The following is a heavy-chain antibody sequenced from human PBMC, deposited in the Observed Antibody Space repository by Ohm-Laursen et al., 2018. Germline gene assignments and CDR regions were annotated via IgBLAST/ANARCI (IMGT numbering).Heavy chain of an antibody. J-gene: IGHJ6*02. CDR2: ITHSGST. CDR1: GFTFSDYY. CDR3: ARGGKRGGYYYYYGMDV. Sequence: LRLSCTASGFTFSDYYMSWIRQAPGKGLEWIGEITHSGSTSYNPSLKSRVTISVDTSKNQFSLKLRSVTAADTAVYYCARGGKRGGYYYYYGMDVWGQGTTVTVSS. D-gene: IGHD1-14*01. V-gene: IGHV4-34*01.